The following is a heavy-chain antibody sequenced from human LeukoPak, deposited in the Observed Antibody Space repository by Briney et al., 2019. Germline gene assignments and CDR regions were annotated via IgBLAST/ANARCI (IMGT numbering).Heavy chain of an antibody. CDR2: IKQGGSEK. CDR1: GFTFSSHW. J-gene: IGHJ4*02. V-gene: IGHV3-7*01. Sequence: GGSLRLSCAASGFTFSSHWMSWVRQAPGRGLEWVANIKQGGSEKYYVDSVKGRFTISRDDAKNSLYLQMNSLRAEDTAVYYCAGHPGTSVGWGQGTLVTVSS. D-gene: IGHD1-26*01. CDR3: AGHPGTSVG.